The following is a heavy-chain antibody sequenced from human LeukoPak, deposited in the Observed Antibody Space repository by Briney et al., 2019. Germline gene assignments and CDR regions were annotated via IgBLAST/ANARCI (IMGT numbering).Heavy chain of an antibody. J-gene: IGHJ4*02. CDR3: ARSYSSGWLNFDY. D-gene: IGHD6-19*01. CDR1: GGSISSYY. CDR2: IYYSGST. V-gene: IGHV4-59*01. Sequence: PSETLSLTCTVSGGSISSYYWSWIRQPPGKGLEWIGYIYYSGSTNYNPSLKSRVTISVATSKNQFSLKLSSVTAADTAVYYCARSYSSGWLNFDYWGQGTLVTVSS.